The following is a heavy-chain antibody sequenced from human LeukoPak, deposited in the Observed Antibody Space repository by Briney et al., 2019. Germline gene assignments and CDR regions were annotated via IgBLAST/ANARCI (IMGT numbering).Heavy chain of an antibody. J-gene: IGHJ4*02. V-gene: IGHV3-72*01. CDR2: TRNKANSYTT. D-gene: IGHD6-19*01. CDR3: ARYRSGWSLDY. CDR1: GFTFSDHY. Sequence: QPGGSLRLSCAVSGFTFSDHYMDWVRQAPGKGLEWVGRTRNKANSYTTEYAASVKGRFTISRDDSRNSLYLQMNSLKTEDTAVYYCARYRSGWSLDYWGQGTLVTVSS.